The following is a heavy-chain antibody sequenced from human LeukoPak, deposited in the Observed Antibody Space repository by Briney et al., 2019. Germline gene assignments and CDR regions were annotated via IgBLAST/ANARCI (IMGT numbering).Heavy chain of an antibody. CDR1: GFTFSSYW. CDR2: IKQDGSEK. CDR3: ARAPSGEPVDAFDI. J-gene: IGHJ3*02. D-gene: IGHD3-16*01. V-gene: IGHV3-7*01. Sequence: PGGSLRLSCAASGFTFSSYWMSWVRQAPGKGLEWVANIKQDGSEKYYVDSVKGRFTISRDNAKNSLYLQMNSLRAEDTAVYYCARAPSGEPVDAFDIWGQGTMVTVSS.